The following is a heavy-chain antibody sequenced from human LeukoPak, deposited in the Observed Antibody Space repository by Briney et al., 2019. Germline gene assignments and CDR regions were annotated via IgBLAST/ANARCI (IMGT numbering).Heavy chain of an antibody. CDR2: INPNSGGT. V-gene: IGHV1-2*02. CDR1: GYTFTGYY. D-gene: IGHD6-13*01. J-gene: IGHJ4*02. CDR3: AREGYSSSWYELGDY. Sequence: GASVKLSCKASGYTFTGYYMHWVRQAPGQGLEWMGWINPNSGGTNYAQKFQGRVTMTRDTSISTAYMELSRLRSDDTAAYYCAREGYSSSWYELGDYWGQGTLVTVSS.